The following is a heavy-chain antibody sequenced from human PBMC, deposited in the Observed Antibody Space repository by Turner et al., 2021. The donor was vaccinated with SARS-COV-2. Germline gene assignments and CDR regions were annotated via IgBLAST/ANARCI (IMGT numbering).Heavy chain of an antibody. Sequence: EVQLVESGGGLLQPGGSLRLSWASSGFTFRSYWMHWVRQAPGKGLVGVERINSEGSSTSYADSVKGRFTISRDNAKNTLYLQMNSLRAEETAVYYGARDVVTATPGLDYWGQGTLVTVSS. V-gene: IGHV3-74*01. CDR1: GFTFRSYW. D-gene: IGHD2-15*01. CDR2: INSEGSST. J-gene: IGHJ4*02. CDR3: ARDVVTATPGLDY.